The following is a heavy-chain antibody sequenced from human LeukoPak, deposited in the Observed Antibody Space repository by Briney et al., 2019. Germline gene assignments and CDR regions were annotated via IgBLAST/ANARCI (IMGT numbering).Heavy chain of an antibody. CDR2: INPSGGST. Sequence: GASVKVSCKSSGYTFTSHYMHWVRQAPGQGLEWMGIINPSGGSTSYAQKFQGRVTMTRDMSTSTDYMELSSLRSEDTAVYYCARGPEDTAMVTCDYWGQGTLVTVSS. CDR3: ARGPEDTAMVTCDY. CDR1: GYTFTSHY. J-gene: IGHJ4*02. D-gene: IGHD5-18*01. V-gene: IGHV1-46*01.